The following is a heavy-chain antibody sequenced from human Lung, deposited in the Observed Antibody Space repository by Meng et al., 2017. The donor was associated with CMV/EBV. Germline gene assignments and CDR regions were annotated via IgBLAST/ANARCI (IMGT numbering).Heavy chain of an antibody. Sequence: LYGTASGFRCRNDWVQWVRQGTRRGMVWVTRLSDGGEKAAYADSVEGRFNISKDNTKNTLYLQMHSLTTEDAAVYYFARGGPQFDYWGQGTLVTVSS. J-gene: IGHJ4*02. V-gene: IGHV3-74*03. CDR3: ARGGPQFDY. CDR2: LSDGGEKA. CDR1: GFRCRNDW.